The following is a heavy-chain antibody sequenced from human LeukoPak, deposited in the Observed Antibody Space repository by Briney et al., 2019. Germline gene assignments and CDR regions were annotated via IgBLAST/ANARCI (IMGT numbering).Heavy chain of an antibody. CDR3: ARDTTLIPYWFDP. CDR1: GYTFTGYY. J-gene: IGHJ5*02. Sequence: ASVWVSCKASGYTFTGYYIHWVRQAPGQGLEWMGWINPNSGCTNYAQKFQGRVTMTRDTSISTAYMELNRLRSDDTAVYYCARDTTLIPYWFDPWGQGT. D-gene: IGHD1-1*01. V-gene: IGHV1-2*02. CDR2: INPNSGCT.